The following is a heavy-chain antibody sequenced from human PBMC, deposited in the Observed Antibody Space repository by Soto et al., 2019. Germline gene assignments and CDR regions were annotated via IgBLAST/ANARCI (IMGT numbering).Heavy chain of an antibody. V-gene: IGHV3-72*01. CDR3: TRGAGAAASLDYYYYGLDV. CDR2: IRNKGNSHTT. J-gene: IGHJ6*02. D-gene: IGHD6-13*01. Sequence: EVQLVESGGGLVQPGGSLRLSCAASGFTFSDHYMDWVRQAPGKGLEWVDRIRNKGNSHTTEYAASVKGRYTVSRDDSKDSLYLQMNNRKIEDTAVYYCTRGAGAAASLDYYYYGLDVWGQGTTVTVSS. CDR1: GFTFSDHY.